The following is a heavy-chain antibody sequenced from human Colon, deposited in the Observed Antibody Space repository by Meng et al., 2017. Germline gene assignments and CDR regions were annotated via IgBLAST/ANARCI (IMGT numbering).Heavy chain of an antibody. V-gene: IGHV4-61*08. J-gene: IGHJ4*02. CDR2: IYYTGTT. CDR1: GGSVTITGYY. D-gene: IGHD6-19*01. CDR3: ARDNLLTSGSRFCFDY. Sequence: HLQGPGPGLVRPSETLSLTCTVSGGSVTITGYYWSWIRQSPGKGLEWIGYIYYTGTTNYNPSLKSRVTISVDTSKNQFSLKLSSVTPADTAVYFCARDNLLTSGSRFCFDYWGQGALVTVSS.